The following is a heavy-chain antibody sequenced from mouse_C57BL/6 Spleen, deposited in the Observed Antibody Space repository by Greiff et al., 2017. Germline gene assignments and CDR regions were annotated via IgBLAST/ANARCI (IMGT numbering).Heavy chain of an antibody. CDR2: IYPRSGNT. J-gene: IGHJ4*01. Sequence: VQRVESGAELARPGASVKLSCKASGYTFTSYGIRWVKQRTGQGLEWIGEIYPRSGNTYYNEKIKGKATLTADKSSSTAYMELRSLTSEDSAVYFCARGEASYAMGYWGQGTSVTVSS. D-gene: IGHD6-1*01. CDR3: ARGEASYAMGY. CDR1: GYTFTSYG. V-gene: IGHV1-81*01.